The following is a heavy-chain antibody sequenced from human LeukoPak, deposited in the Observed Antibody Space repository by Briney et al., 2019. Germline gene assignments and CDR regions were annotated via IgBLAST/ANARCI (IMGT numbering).Heavy chain of an antibody. J-gene: IGHJ4*02. CDR3: ARGGAAGYFDY. Sequence: SETLSLTCAVYGGSFSGYYWSWIRQPPGKGLEGIGRIYTSGSTNYNPSLKSRVTMSVDTSKNQFSLKLSSVTAADTAVYYCARGGAAGYFDYWGQGTLVTVSS. CDR2: IYTSGST. V-gene: IGHV4-59*10. D-gene: IGHD6-13*01. CDR1: GGSFSGYY.